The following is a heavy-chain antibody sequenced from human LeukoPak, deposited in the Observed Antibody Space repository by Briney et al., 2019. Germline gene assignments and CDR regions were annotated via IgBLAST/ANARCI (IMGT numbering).Heavy chain of an antibody. CDR2: INPNSGGT. V-gene: IGHV1-2*02. J-gene: IGHJ5*02. CDR3: ARGAGRYCSGGSCSLNWFDP. D-gene: IGHD2-15*01. Sequence: ASVKVSCKTSGYTFTAYYIHWVRQAPGQGLEWMGWINPNSGGTNYAQKFQGRVTMTRDTSISTAYMELSRLRSDDTAVYYCARGAGRYCSGGSCSLNWFDPWGQGTLVTVSS. CDR1: GYTFTAYY.